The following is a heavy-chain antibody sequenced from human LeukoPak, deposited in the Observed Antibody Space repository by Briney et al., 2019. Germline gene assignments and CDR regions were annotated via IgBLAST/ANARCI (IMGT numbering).Heavy chain of an antibody. V-gene: IGHV1-8*03. CDR1: GYTFTSYD. J-gene: IGHJ5*02. Sequence: GASVKVSCKASGYTFTSYDINWVRQAAAQGLEWMGWMNPNSGNTGYAQKFQGRVTITRNTSISTAYMELSSLRSEDTAVYYCARAQRITIFGVVTQGWFDPWGQGTLVTVSS. CDR3: ARAQRITIFGVVTQGWFDP. D-gene: IGHD3-3*01. CDR2: MNPNSGNT.